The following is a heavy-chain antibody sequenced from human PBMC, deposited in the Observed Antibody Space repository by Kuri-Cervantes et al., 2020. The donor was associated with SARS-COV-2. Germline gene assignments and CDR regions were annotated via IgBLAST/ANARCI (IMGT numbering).Heavy chain of an antibody. D-gene: IGHD5-18*01. V-gene: IGHV3-53*01. CDR2: IYSGGST. CDR1: GFTVSSNY. CDR3: ARAAMAVYYFDY. J-gene: IGHJ4*02. Sequence: GGSPRLSCAASGFTVSSNYMSWVRQAPGKGLEWVSVIYSGGSTYYADSVKGRFTISRDNPKNTLYLQMNSLRAEDTAVYYCARAAMAVYYFDYWGQGTLVTVSS.